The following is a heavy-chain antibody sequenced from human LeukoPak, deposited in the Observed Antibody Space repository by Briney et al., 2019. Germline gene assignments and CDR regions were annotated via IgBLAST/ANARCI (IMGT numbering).Heavy chain of an antibody. CDR1: GGSISSSGYY. Sequence: SETLSLTCTVSGGSISSSGYYWGWIRQPPGKGLEWIGSIYYSGSTYYNPSLKSRVTISVDTSKNQFSLKLSSVTAADTAVYYCARDPDGWYWFDPWGQGTLVTVSS. CDR2: IYYSGST. CDR3: ARDPDGWYWFDP. V-gene: IGHV4-39*07. D-gene: IGHD2-15*01. J-gene: IGHJ5*02.